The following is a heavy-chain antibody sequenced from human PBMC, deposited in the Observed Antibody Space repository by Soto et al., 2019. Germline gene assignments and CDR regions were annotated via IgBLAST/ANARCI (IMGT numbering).Heavy chain of an antibody. CDR3: ARIRGRYYDSSGYYSLLDYYGMDV. V-gene: IGHV2-70*01. J-gene: IGHJ6*02. Sequence: ESGPTLVNPTQTLTLTCTFSGFSLSTSGMCVSWIRQPPGKALEWLALIDWDDDKYYSTSLKTRLTISKDTSKNQVVLTMTNMDPVDTATYYCARIRGRYYDSSGYYSLLDYYGMDVWGQGTTVTVSS. CDR1: GFSLSTSGMC. D-gene: IGHD3-22*01. CDR2: IDWDDDK.